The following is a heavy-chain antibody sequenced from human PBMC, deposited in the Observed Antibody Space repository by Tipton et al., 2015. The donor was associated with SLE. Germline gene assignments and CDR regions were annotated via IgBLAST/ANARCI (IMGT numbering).Heavy chain of an antibody. V-gene: IGHV3-74*01. Sequence: SLRLSCAASGFTFSSYWMHWVRQAPGKGLVWVSRIYSDGSSTNYADSVKGRFTISRDNAKNTLYLQMNSLRAEDTAVYYCAKGGQWLVRDFYYGMDVWGQGTTVTVSS. CDR2: IYSDGSST. D-gene: IGHD6-19*01. CDR1: GFTFSSYW. J-gene: IGHJ6*02. CDR3: AKGGQWLVRDFYYGMDV.